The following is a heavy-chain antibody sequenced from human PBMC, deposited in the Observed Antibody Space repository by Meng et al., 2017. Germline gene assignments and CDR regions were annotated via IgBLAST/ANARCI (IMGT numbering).Heavy chain of an antibody. Sequence: HGQRAESGSRVKKPVPTVQLSCKPSGRTFTSYAISWVRQAPGQGLEWMGGIIPIFGTANYAQKFKGRVTITADESTSTAYMELSSLRSEDTAVYYCARIWNSLKDYDYWGQGTLVTVSS. CDR2: IIPIFGTA. D-gene: IGHD1-7*01. J-gene: IGHJ4*02. CDR1: GRTFTSYA. CDR3: ARIWNSLKDYDY. V-gene: IGHV1-69*01.